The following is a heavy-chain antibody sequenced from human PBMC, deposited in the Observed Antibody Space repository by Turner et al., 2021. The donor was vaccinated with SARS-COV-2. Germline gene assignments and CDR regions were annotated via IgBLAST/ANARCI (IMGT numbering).Heavy chain of an antibody. CDR3: ARDLDDFWSGYYSRWFDP. J-gene: IGHJ5*02. CDR2: ISSRSSYI. CDR1: GFTFSSYS. V-gene: IGHV3-21*01. Sequence: ELQLVESGGGLVKPGGSLRLSCAASGFTFSSYSMNWVRQAPGKGLEWVSSISSRSSYIYYADSVKGRFTISRDNAKNSLYLQMNSLRAEDTAVYYCARDLDDFWSGYYSRWFDPWGQGTLVTVSS. D-gene: IGHD3-3*01.